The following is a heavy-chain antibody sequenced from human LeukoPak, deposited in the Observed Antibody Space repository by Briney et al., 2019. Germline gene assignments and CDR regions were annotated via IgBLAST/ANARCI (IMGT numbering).Heavy chain of an antibody. Sequence: ASVKVSCKASGYTFTSYDINGVRQATGQGLECMGWISAYNGNTNYAQKLQGRVTMTTDTSTSTAYMELRSLRSDDTAVYYCASTAEGYYYDSSGYCRIDYWGQGILVTVSS. D-gene: IGHD3-22*01. CDR2: ISAYNGNT. V-gene: IGHV1-18*01. CDR1: GYTFTSYD. CDR3: ASTAEGYYYDSSGYCRIDY. J-gene: IGHJ4*02.